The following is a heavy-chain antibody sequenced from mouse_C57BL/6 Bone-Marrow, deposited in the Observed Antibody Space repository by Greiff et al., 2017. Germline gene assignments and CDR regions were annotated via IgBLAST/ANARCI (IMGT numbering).Heavy chain of an antibody. D-gene: IGHD2-3*01. V-gene: IGHV1-81*01. J-gene: IGHJ3*01. CDR2: IYPRSGNT. CDR1: GYTFTSYG. CDR3: ARFGYYRFAY. Sequence: QVQLQQSGAELARPGASVKLSCKASGYTFTSYGISWVKQRTGQGLEWIGEIYPRSGNTYYNEKFKGKATLTADKSSSTAYMELRSLTSEDSAVYFCARFGYYRFAYWGQGTLVTVSA.